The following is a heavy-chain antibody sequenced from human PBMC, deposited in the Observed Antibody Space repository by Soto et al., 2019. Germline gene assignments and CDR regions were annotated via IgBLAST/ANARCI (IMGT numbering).Heavy chain of an antibody. CDR3: ARDKNGLGDY. CDR2: INTGTGNT. Sequence: ASVKVSCKASGGTFTSYPIHWVRQAPGQRLEWMGWINTGTGNTKYSQNFQGRVTTTRDTSASTAYMELSSLRSEDTAVYYCARDKNGLGDYWGQGTLVTVSS. J-gene: IGHJ4*02. D-gene: IGHD2-8*01. CDR1: GGTFTSYP. V-gene: IGHV1-3*04.